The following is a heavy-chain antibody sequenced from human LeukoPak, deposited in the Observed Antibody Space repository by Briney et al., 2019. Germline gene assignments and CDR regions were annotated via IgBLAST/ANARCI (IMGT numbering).Heavy chain of an antibody. J-gene: IGHJ4*02. Sequence: GGSLRLSCAASGFAFSDYDMHWVRQATGKGLEWVSAIGTAGDTYYTGSVKGRFTISRENAKNSLYLQMNSLRAGGTAVYYCARVAKERVGGVYYFDYWGQGTLVTVSS. CDR2: IGTAGDT. CDR1: GFAFSDYD. D-gene: IGHD1-1*01. V-gene: IGHV3-13*01. CDR3: ARVAKERVGGVYYFDY.